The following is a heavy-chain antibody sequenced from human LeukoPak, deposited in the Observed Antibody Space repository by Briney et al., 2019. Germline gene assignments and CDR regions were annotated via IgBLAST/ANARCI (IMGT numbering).Heavy chain of an antibody. V-gene: IGHV4-61*08. D-gene: IGHD5-12*01. CDR2: IYYSGST. J-gene: IGHJ6*02. Sequence: SETLSLTCTVSGGSISSGGYYWSWIRQPPGKGLEWIGYIYYSGSTSYNPSLKSRVTISVDTSKNQFSLKLSSVTAADTAVYYCARLRRAYSGYYLYYNMDVWGQGTTVTVSS. CDR1: GGSISSGGYY. CDR3: ARLRRAYSGYYLYYNMDV.